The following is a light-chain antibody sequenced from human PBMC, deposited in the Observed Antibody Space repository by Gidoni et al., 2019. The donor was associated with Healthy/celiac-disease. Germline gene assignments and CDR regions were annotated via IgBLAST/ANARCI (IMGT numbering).Light chain of an antibody. J-gene: IGKJ2*01. Sequence: DIRMTQSPSSLSASVGDRVTITCQASQDISNYLNWYQQKPGKAPKLLIYDASNLETGVPSRFSGSGSGTDFTFTISSLQPEDIATYYCQQYDNLPPARTFGQGTKLEIK. V-gene: IGKV1-33*01. CDR2: DAS. CDR1: QDISNY. CDR3: QQYDNLPPART.